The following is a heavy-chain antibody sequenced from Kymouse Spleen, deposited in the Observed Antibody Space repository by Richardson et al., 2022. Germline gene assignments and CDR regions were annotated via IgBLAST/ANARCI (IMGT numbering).Heavy chain of an antibody. Sequence: QLQLQESGPGLVKPSETLSLTCTVSGGSISSSSYYWGWIRQPPGKGLEWIGSIYYSGSTYYNPSLKSRVTISVDTSKNQFSLKLSSVTAADTAVYYCASILTGYYLYYYYYGMDVWGQGTTVTVSS. D-gene: IGHD3-9*01. CDR1: GGSISSSSYY. V-gene: IGHV4-39*01. J-gene: IGHJ6*02. CDR3: ASILTGYYLYYYYYGMDV. CDR2: IYYSGST.